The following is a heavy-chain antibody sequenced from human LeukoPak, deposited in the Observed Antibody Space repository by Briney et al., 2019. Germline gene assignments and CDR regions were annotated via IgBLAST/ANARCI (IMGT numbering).Heavy chain of an antibody. D-gene: IGHD2-2*01. V-gene: IGHV4-4*07. Sequence: SETLSLTCTVSGGSLSSYYWSWIRQPPGKGLEWIGHIYFSGSTNYNPPLRSRVTMSVDTSKNYFSLKLNSVTAADTAVYYCARDSSSRAFDIWGQGTMVTVSS. J-gene: IGHJ3*02. CDR2: IYFSGST. CDR1: GGSLSSYY. CDR3: ARDSSSRAFDI.